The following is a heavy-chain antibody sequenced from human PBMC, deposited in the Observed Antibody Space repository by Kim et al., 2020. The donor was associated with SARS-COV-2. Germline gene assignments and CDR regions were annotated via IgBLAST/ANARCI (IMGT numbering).Heavy chain of an antibody. CDR1: GFTFSSYA. D-gene: IGHD6-19*01. J-gene: IGHJ4*01. CDR2: ISGSGGST. V-gene: IGHV3-23*01. Sequence: GGSLRLFCAASGFTFSSYAMSWVRQAPGKGLEWVSAISGSGGSTYYADSVKGRFTISRDNSKNTLYLQMNSLRAEDTAVYYCAKDPPIAVADRGGADYWGHGTLVTVSS. CDR3: AKDPPIAVADRGGADY.